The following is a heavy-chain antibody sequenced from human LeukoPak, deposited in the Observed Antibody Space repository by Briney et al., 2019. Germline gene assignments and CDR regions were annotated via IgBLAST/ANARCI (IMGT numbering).Heavy chain of an antibody. J-gene: IGHJ6*02. Sequence: PSETLSLTCTVSGGSISSYYWSWIRQPAGKGLEWIGRIYTSGSTNYNPSLKSRVTMSVDTSKNQFSLKLSSVTAADTAVYYCAREGYCSGGSCYSRGPMYYYYYGMDVWGQGTTVTVSS. CDR1: GGSISSYY. CDR3: AREGYCSGGSCYSRGPMYYYYYGMDV. CDR2: IYTSGST. D-gene: IGHD2-15*01. V-gene: IGHV4-4*07.